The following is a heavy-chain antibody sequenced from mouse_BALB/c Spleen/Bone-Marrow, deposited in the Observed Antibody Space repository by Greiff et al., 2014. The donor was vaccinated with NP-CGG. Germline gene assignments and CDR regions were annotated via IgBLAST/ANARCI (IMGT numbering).Heavy chain of an antibody. CDR3: ARDYDYAMDY. Sequence: EVMLVESGGGLAKPGGSLKLSCAASGFTFSDYYMYWVRQTPEKRLEWVATISDGGSYTYYPDSVKGRFTISRDNAKNNLYLQMSSLKSEDTAMYYCARDYDYAMDYWGQGTSVTVSS. D-gene: IGHD2-12*01. CDR2: ISDGGSYT. V-gene: IGHV5-4*02. J-gene: IGHJ4*01. CDR1: GFTFSDYY.